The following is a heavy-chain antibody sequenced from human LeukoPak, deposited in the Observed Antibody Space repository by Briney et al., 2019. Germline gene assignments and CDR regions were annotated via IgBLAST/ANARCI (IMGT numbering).Heavy chain of an antibody. D-gene: IGHD1-7*01. V-gene: IGHV3-66*01. CDR1: GFTVSSTY. CDR3: ASGGPFTGTISTPRASDY. J-gene: IGHJ4*02. Sequence: TGGSLRLSCAASGFTVSSTYMSWVRQAPGKGLEWVSVIYSGGSPFYADSVKGRFTISRDISKNTVYLQMNSLRAEDTAVYHCASGGPFTGTISTPRASDYWGQGILVTVSS. CDR2: IYSGGSP.